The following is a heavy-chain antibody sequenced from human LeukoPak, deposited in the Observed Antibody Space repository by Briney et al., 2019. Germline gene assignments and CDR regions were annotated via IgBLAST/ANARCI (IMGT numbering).Heavy chain of an antibody. D-gene: IGHD6-6*01. CDR2: LWYDGTNE. J-gene: IGHJ4*02. Sequence: GRSLRLSCAASGFTFNNYGMHWVRQAPGRGLEWVALLWYDGTNESYADSVKGRFTISRDNAKNSLYLQMNSLRAEDTAVYYCAKTNEYSSSSVDYWGQGTLVTVSS. CDR3: AKTNEYSSSSVDY. V-gene: IGHV3-33*03. CDR1: GFTFNNYG.